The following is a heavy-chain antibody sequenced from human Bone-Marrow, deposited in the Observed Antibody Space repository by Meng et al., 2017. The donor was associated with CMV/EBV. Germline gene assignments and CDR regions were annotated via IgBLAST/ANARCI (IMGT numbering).Heavy chain of an antibody. CDR2: NYWDDDK. J-gene: IGHJ4*02. V-gene: IGHV2-5*02. CDR1: GFSLSTTGGG. Sequence: QLPLTGSGPPRMTPTPTLTLTCPGSGFSLSTTGGGVAWIRKPPGKALEWLALNYWDDDKRYSPSLKNRLTITKDTSKNQVTLTMTNMDPVDTGTYYCAHRITYYRGAFDFWGQGTLVTVSS. CDR3: AHRITYYRGAFDF. D-gene: IGHD3-3*01.